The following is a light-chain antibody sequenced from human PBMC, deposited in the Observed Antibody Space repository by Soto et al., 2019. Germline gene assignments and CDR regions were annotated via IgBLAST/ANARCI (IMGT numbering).Light chain of an antibody. CDR2: KAS. V-gene: IGKV1-5*03. CDR1: QSITNW. Sequence: DIQMTQSPSTLSASVGDRVTITCRASQSITNWLAWYQQKPGKAPKLLIYKASNLETGVPSRLSGSGSGTEFTITISSLQPDDFATYYCQQYITYSPWTFGQGTKVDFK. CDR3: QQYITYSPWT. J-gene: IGKJ1*01.